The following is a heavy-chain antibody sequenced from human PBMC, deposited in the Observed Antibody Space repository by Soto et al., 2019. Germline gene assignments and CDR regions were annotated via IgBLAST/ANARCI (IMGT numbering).Heavy chain of an antibody. CDR1: GFTFSSYA. V-gene: IGHV3-64*01. CDR2: ISSNGGST. J-gene: IGHJ4*02. CDR3: ARGGWLRSSTFIQSYFDY. D-gene: IGHD5-12*01. Sequence: GSLRLSCAASGFTFSSYAMHWVRQAPGKGLEYVSAISSNGGSTYYANSVKGRFTISRDNSKNTLYLQMGSLRAEDMAVYYCARGGWLRSSTFIQSYFDYWGQGTLVTVSS.